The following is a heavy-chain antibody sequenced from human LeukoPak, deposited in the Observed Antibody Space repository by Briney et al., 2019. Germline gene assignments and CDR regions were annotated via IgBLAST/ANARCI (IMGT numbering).Heavy chain of an antibody. D-gene: IGHD6-13*01. CDR1: GFTFSDYY. Sequence: GGSLRLSCAASGFTFSDYYMSWIRQAPGKGLEWVSYISGSSSYTNYADSVKGRFTISRDNAKNSLYLQMNSLRAEDTAVYYCARDMAAAGTGAFDIWGQGTMVTVSS. CDR3: ARDMAAAGTGAFDI. J-gene: IGHJ3*02. CDR2: ISGSSSYT. V-gene: IGHV3-11*05.